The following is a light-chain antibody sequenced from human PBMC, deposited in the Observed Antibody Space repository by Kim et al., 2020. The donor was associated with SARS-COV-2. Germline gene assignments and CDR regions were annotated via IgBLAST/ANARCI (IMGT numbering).Light chain of an antibody. CDR2: AKT. CDR1: STTNRADND. CDR3: PAYDDSLSGYV. J-gene: IGLJ1*01. V-gene: IGLV1-40*01. Sequence: VAITSTWSSTTNRADNDVLWYQQLPGTAPNLLIYAKTNRPSGVPDRFSGSRSGTSASLAITGLQSGDEADYYCPAYDDSLSGYVFGTGTKLTVL.